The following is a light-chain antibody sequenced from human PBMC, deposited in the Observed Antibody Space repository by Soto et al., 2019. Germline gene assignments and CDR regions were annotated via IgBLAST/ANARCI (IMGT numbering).Light chain of an antibody. J-gene: IGKJ5*01. V-gene: IGKV1-5*03. CDR3: QQYHTSSIT. CDR1: QSISSW. Sequence: DIQMSQSPSTLSASVGDKVTITCRASQSISSWLAWFQQKPGKAPKLLIYKASTLESGLTSRFSGTGSGTEFTLTIDRLQPDDFATYYCQQYHTSSITFGQGTRLEIK. CDR2: KAS.